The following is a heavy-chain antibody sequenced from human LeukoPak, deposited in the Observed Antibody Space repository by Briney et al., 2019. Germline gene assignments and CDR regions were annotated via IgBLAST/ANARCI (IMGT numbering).Heavy chain of an antibody. D-gene: IGHD3-22*01. CDR1: GGSISSSSYY. V-gene: IGHV4-39*01. CDR3: ASIDDSSGYYIDLDY. CDR2: IYYTGST. J-gene: IGHJ4*02. Sequence: PSETLSLTCTVSGGSISSSSYYWGWIRQPPGKGLECIGNIYYTGSTYYNPSLKSRVTISVDTSKNQFSLKLSSVTAADTAVYYCASIDDSSGYYIDLDYWGQGTLVTVSS.